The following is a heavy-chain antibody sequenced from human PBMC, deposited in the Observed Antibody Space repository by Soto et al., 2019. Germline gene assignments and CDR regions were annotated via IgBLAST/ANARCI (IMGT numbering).Heavy chain of an antibody. Sequence: GGSLRLSCAASGFTFSSYAMSWVRQSPGKGLEWVSAIPGSGTSTYYAGSVKGRFTISRDNSKNTLYLQMNSLRVEDTAIYYCAKIGSSSSVSLPLVLLDYWGQGALVT. J-gene: IGHJ4*02. CDR3: AKIGSSSSVSLPLVLLDY. CDR1: GFTFSSYA. V-gene: IGHV3-23*01. CDR2: IPGSGTST. D-gene: IGHD6-6*01.